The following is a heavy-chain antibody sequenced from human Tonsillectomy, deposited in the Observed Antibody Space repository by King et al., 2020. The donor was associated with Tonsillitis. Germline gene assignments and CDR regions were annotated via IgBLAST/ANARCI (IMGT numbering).Heavy chain of an antibody. V-gene: IGHV3-7*03. Sequence: VQLVESGGGLVQPGGSLSLSCAASGSTFAVYWMTWVRQAPGQGLEWVANIRYDGSDKHYVDSVKGRFTISRDKAKNSLYLQLNSLSAEDTAVYYCSREYSYYENNGWYEVFDIWGQGTMVTASS. CDR1: GSTFAVYW. CDR3: SREYSYYENNGWYEVFDI. J-gene: IGHJ3*02. CDR2: IRYDGSDK. D-gene: IGHD6-19*01.